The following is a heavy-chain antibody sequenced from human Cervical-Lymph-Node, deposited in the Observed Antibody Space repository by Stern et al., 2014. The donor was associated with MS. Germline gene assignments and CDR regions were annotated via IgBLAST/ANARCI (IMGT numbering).Heavy chain of an antibody. CDR2: ISTDGSAT. J-gene: IGHJ4*01. CDR3: ARDLGY. V-gene: IGHV3-30-3*01. CDR1: GFTFSNFA. Sequence: VQLVEPGGGVVQPGRSLRLSCAASGFTFSNFAMNWLRQSPDKGLQWLAAISTDGSATNYADSVKGRFTISRDNSKNTLYLEMNSLTTEDTAVFYCARDLGYWGHGTLVTVSS.